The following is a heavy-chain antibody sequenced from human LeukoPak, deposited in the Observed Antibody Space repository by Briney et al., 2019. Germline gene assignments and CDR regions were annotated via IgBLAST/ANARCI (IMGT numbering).Heavy chain of an antibody. CDR1: GFTVSSNY. V-gene: IGHV3-53*01. Sequence: GGSLRLSCAASGFTVSSNYMSWVRQAPGKGLEWVSVIYSGGSTYYADSVKGRFTISRDNSKNTLYLQMNSLRAEDTAVYYCARDRGGAAGPYYYMDVWGKGTTVTVSS. J-gene: IGHJ6*03. CDR3: ARDRGGAAGPYYYMDV. CDR2: IYSGGST. D-gene: IGHD6-13*01.